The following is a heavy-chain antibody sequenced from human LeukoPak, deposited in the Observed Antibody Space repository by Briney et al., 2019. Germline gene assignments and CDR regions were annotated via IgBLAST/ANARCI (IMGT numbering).Heavy chain of an antibody. Sequence: SETLSLTCAVYGGSFSGYYWSWIRQPPGKGLEWIGEINHSGSTNYNPSLKSRVTISVDTSKNQFSLKLSSVTAADTAVYYCARTGDCSGGSCYAYYFDYRGQGTLVTVSS. D-gene: IGHD2-15*01. CDR2: INHSGST. V-gene: IGHV4-34*01. CDR1: GGSFSGYY. CDR3: ARTGDCSGGSCYAYYFDY. J-gene: IGHJ4*02.